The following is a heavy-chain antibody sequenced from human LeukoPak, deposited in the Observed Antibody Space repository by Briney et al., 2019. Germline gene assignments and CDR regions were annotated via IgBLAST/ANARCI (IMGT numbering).Heavy chain of an antibody. V-gene: IGHV3-23*01. D-gene: IGHD1-26*01. J-gene: IGHJ4*02. Sequence: GGSLRLSCAASEFTFSNYAMNWVRQAPGKGLEWVSGISGGGGSTYYADSVKGRFTISRDNSKNSLFLQMNNLRAEDTAVYYCSKRGAYYFDYWGQGTLVTVSS. CDR2: ISGGGGST. CDR1: EFTFSNYA. CDR3: SKRGAYYFDY.